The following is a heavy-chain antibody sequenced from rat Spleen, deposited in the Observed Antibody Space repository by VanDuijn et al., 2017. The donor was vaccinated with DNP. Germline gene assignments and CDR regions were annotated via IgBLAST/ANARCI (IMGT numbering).Heavy chain of an antibody. Sequence: EVQLVESGGGVVQPGKSLKLSCAASGFSFSDSAMAWVRQSPKMVLEGVATIVYDGSSSFYGDSVTGRFTVSRDNAKNTLYLQMDSLRSEDTATYYCTTHGSIATISTGAMDVWGQGTSVTVSS. D-gene: IGHD1-2*01. CDR1: GFSFSDSA. J-gene: IGHJ4*01. CDR3: TTHGSIATISTGAMDV. CDR2: IVYDGSSS. V-gene: IGHV5S10*01.